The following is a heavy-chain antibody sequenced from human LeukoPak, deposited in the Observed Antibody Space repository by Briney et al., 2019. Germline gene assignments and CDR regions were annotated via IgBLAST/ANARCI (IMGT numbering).Heavy chain of an antibody. CDR1: GYTFTSYY. CDR2: INPSGGST. CDR3: ARSWRFCSGGGCYPIDY. Sequence: ASVKVSCKASGYTFTSYYMHWVRQAPGQGLEWMGIINPSGGSTSYAQKFQGRVTMTRDTSISTAYMELSRLRSDDTAVYYCARSWRFCSGGGCYPIDYWGQGTLVTVSS. J-gene: IGHJ4*02. D-gene: IGHD2-15*01. V-gene: IGHV1-46*01.